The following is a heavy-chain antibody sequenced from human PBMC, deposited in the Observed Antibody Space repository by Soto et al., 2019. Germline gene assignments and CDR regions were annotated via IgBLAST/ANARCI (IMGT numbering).Heavy chain of an antibody. J-gene: IGHJ3*02. CDR3: ARHGPSGGTTLDAFDI. Sequence: SETLSLTCTVSGGSISSYYWSWIRQPPGKGLEWIGYIYYSGSTNYNPSLKSRVTISVDTSKNQFSLKLSPVTAADTAVYYCARHGPSGGTTLDAFDIWGQGTMVTVSS. D-gene: IGHD1-1*01. V-gene: IGHV4-59*08. CDR1: GGSISSYY. CDR2: IYYSGST.